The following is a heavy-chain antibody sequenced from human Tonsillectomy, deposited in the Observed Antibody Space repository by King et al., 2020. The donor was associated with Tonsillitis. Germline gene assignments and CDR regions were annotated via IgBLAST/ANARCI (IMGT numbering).Heavy chain of an antibody. CDR3: ARDDYGDYEGLGYFDY. CDR1: GFTFSSYA. CDR2: ISYDGSNK. D-gene: IGHD4-17*01. J-gene: IGHJ4*02. Sequence: VQLVESGGGVVQPGRSLRLSCAASGFTFSSYAMHWVRQAPGKGLEWVAVISYDGSNKYYADSVKGRFTISRDNSKHTLYLQMNSLRVEDTAVYYCARDDYGDYEGLGYFDYWGQGTLVTVSS. V-gene: IGHV3-30-3*01.